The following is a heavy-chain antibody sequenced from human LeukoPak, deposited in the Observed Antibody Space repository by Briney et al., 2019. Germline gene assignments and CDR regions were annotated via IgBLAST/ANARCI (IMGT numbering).Heavy chain of an antibody. CDR3: ARGQVYGAPSSNSGSLYYFDY. V-gene: IGHV3-7*01. D-gene: IGHD2-2*01. CDR1: GFTFSSYW. Sequence: GGSLRLSCAASGFTFSSYWMSWVRQAPGKGLEWVANIKQDGSEKYYVDSVKGRFTISRDNAKNSLYLQINSLRAEDTAVYYCARGQVYGAPSSNSGSLYYFDYWGQGTLVTVSS. J-gene: IGHJ4*02. CDR2: IKQDGSEK.